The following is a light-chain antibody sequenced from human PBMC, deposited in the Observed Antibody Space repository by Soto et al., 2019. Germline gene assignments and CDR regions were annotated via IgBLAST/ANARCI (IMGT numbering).Light chain of an antibody. CDR1: QYVSSF. V-gene: IGKV3-11*01. CDR2: DAS. J-gene: IGKJ3*01. Sequence: EIVLTQSPATLSLSPGERATLSCRASQYVSSFLAWFQQRPGQAPRLLIYDASNRAADIPARFSGSGSGTNFTLTISSLEPEDFAVYYCQQRFTFGPGTKVDIK. CDR3: QQRFT.